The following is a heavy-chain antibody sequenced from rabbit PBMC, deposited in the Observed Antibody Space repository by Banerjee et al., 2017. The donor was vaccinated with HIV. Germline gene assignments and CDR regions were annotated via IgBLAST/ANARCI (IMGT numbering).Heavy chain of an antibody. D-gene: IGHD7-1*01. V-gene: IGHV1S40*01. Sequence: QSLEESGGDLVKPGASLTLTCTASGFDFISNAMCWVRRAPGKGLEWIACIYSGSSGRPYYASWAKGRFTISKASSTTVTLQMTSLTAADTATYFCARGYAGYAAYDYANLWGPGTLVTVS. J-gene: IGHJ4*01. CDR3: ARGYAGYAAYDYANL. CDR1: GFDFISNA. CDR2: IYSGSSGRP.